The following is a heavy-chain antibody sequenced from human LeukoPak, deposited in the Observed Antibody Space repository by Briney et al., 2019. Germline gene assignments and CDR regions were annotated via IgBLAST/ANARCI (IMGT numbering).Heavy chain of an antibody. CDR1: GXSFTNYW. J-gene: IGHJ4*02. D-gene: IGHD6-6*01. CDR3: ARHSSSSGYDY. V-gene: IGHV5-51*01. Sequence: GESLKISCKGSGXSFTNYWIGWVRQMPGKGLEWMGIIYPGDSDTIYSPSFQGQVTISADKSITTAYLQWSSLKASDTAMYYCARHSSSSGYDYWGQGTLVTVSS. CDR2: IYPGDSDT.